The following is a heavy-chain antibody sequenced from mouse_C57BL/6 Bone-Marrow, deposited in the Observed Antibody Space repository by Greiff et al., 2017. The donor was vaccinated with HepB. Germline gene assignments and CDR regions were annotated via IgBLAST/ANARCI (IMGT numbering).Heavy chain of an antibody. Sequence: EVKLVESGGGLVQPGGSLKLSCAASGFTFSDYYMYWVRQTLAKRLEWVAYISNGGGSTYYQDTVKGLFTISRDNTKNTLYLQMNRLKSEDTAMYYCAKSLYYAMDYWGQGTSVTVSS. CDR3: AKSLYYAMDY. CDR2: ISNGGGST. CDR1: GFTFSDYY. J-gene: IGHJ4*01. V-gene: IGHV5-12*01.